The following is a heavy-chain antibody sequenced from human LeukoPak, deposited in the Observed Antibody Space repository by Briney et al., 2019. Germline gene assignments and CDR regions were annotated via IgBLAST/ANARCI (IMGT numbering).Heavy chain of an antibody. Sequence: GGSLRLSCAASGFTVSSNYMSWVRQAPGKWLEWVAFIRYDGSNKYYADSVKGRFTISRDNSKNTLYLQMNSLRAEDTAVYYCAKTTTTVTTLDYWGQGTLVTVSS. CDR2: IRYDGSNK. CDR3: AKTTTTVTTLDY. CDR1: GFTVSSNY. D-gene: IGHD4-17*01. J-gene: IGHJ4*02. V-gene: IGHV3-30*02.